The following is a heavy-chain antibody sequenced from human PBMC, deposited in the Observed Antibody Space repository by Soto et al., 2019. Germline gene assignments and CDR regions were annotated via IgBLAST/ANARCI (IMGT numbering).Heavy chain of an antibody. V-gene: IGHV4-59*12. Sequence: SETLSLTFTVSGGSISRYYWSWIRQPPGKGLEWIGYMYNTGSTVYNPPFKSRVTISVDTSKNQFSLKLNSVTAADTAVYYCARALVVPAANSYYYYGMDVWGQGTTVTVSS. CDR2: MYNTGST. CDR1: GGSISRYY. J-gene: IGHJ6*02. CDR3: ARALVVPAANSYYYYGMDV. D-gene: IGHD2-2*01.